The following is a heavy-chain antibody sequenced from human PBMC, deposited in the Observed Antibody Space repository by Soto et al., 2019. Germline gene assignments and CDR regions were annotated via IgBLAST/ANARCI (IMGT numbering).Heavy chain of an antibody. D-gene: IGHD3-10*01. J-gene: IGHJ6*02. CDR3: ARPLRVVRGVKYYYYYGMDV. CDR1: GYTFTGYY. V-gene: IGHV1-2*04. CDR2: INPNSGGT. Sequence: ASVKVSCKASGYTFTGYYMHLVRQAPGQGLEWMGWINPNSGGTNYAQKFQGWVTMTRDTSISTAYLQWSSLKASDTAMYYCARPLRVVRGVKYYYYYGMDVWGQGTTVTVSS.